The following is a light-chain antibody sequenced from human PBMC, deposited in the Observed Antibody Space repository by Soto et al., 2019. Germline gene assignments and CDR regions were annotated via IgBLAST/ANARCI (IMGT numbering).Light chain of an antibody. CDR3: QQYGSSPPT. CDR2: GAS. J-gene: IGKJ1*01. Sequence: EIVLTQSPGTLPLSPGERATLSCRASQSVSTNYLAWYQRKPGQAPSLLIYGASSRATDIPSRFSGSGSRTYFTLTITRLKAQDFAVYYCQQYGSSPPTFGQGTKSEIK. V-gene: IGKV3-20*01. CDR1: QSVSTNY.